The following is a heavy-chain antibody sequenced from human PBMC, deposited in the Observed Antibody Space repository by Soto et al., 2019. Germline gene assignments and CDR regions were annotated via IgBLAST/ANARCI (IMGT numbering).Heavy chain of an antibody. J-gene: IGHJ4*02. CDR3: ASYYGGNSDYFDY. V-gene: IGHV4-61*01. CDR2: IYYSGST. CDR1: GGSVSSGSYY. Sequence: SETMSLTCTVSGGSVSSGSYYWSWIRQPPGKGLEWIGYIYYSGSTNYNPSLKSRVTISVDTSKNQFSLKLSSVTAADTAVYYCASYYGGNSDYFDYWGQGTLVTVSS. D-gene: IGHD4-17*01.